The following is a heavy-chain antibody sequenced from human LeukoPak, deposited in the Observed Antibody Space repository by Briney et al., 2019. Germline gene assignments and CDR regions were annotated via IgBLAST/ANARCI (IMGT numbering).Heavy chain of an antibody. J-gene: IGHJ5*02. Sequence: SETLSLTCTVSGGSISSGSYYWSWIRQPAGKGLEWIGRIYTSGSTNYNPSLKSRVTISVDTSKNQFSLKLSSVTAADTAVYYCARGRDSNYVWFDPWGQGTLVTVSS. CDR1: GGSISSGSYY. D-gene: IGHD4-11*01. CDR3: ARGRDSNYVWFDP. CDR2: IYTSGST. V-gene: IGHV4-61*02.